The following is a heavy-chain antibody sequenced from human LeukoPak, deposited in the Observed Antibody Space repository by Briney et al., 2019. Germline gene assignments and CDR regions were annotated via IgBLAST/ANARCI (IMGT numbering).Heavy chain of an antibody. Sequence: GGSLRLSCAASGFTFSSYAMSWVRQAPGKGLEWVSAISGSRSYTYYADSVKGRFTISRDNAKNSLYLQMNSLRAEDTAVYYCARGTMFPYYFDYWGQGTLVTVSS. J-gene: IGHJ4*02. CDR2: ISGSRSYT. CDR3: ARGTMFPYYFDY. CDR1: GFTFSSYA. D-gene: IGHD3-10*02. V-gene: IGHV3-23*01.